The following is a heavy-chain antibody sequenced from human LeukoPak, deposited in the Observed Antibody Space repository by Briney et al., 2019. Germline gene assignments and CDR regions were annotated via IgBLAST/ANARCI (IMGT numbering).Heavy chain of an antibody. CDR1: GYTFTSYA. Sequence: ASVKVSCKASGYTFTSYAMNWVRQAPGQGLEWMGWINTNTGNPTYAQGFTGRFVFSLDTSVSTAYLQISSLKAEDTAVYYCARRPYCSGGSCYSLNCFDYWGQGALVTVSS. J-gene: IGHJ4*02. CDR2: INTNTGNP. CDR3: ARRPYCSGGSCYSLNCFDY. D-gene: IGHD2-15*01. V-gene: IGHV7-4-1*02.